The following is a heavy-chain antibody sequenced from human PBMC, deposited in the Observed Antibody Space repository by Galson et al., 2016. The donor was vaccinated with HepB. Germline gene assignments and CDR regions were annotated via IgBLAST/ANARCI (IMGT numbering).Heavy chain of an antibody. CDR1: GFTFIKYA. J-gene: IGHJ4*02. Sequence: SLRLSCAASGFTFIKYAMTWVRQAPGKGLEWVSASSVSGATTYYADSVKGRFSLSRDNSKSKLYLQMRSLRADDTAVYYCAIDLSFYYASGSYVLTPKYFDYWGQGTLVTVSS. CDR3: AIDLSFYYASGSYVLTPKYFDY. D-gene: IGHD3-10*01. CDR2: SSVSGATT. V-gene: IGHV3-23*01.